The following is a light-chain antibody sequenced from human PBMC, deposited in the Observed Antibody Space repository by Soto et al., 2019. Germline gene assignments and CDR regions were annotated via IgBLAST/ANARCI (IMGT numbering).Light chain of an antibody. J-gene: IGKJ1*01. CDR3: QQYGCSPRT. V-gene: IGKV3-20*01. CDR1: QSVRSSY. CDR2: GAS. Sequence: EIVLTQSPGTLSLSPGERATLSCRASQSVRSSYLAWYQQKPGQAPRLLIYGASIRYTGIPDRFSGSGCGTDFTLTIRRLEPEDFEVYYCQQYGCSPRTFSQGTKVEI.